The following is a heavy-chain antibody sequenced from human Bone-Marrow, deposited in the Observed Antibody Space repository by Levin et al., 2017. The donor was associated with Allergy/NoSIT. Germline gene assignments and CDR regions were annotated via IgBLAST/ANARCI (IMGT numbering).Heavy chain of an antibody. CDR3: ATGKITGTTRLYWFDP. D-gene: IGHD1-7*01. J-gene: IGHJ5*02. CDR1: GGSISSSSYY. V-gene: IGHV4-39*01. CDR2: IYYSGST. Sequence: PGGSLRLSCTVSGGSISSSSYYWGWIRQPPGKGLEWIGSIYYSGSTYYNPSLKSRVTISVDTSKNQFSLKLSSVTAADTAVYYCATGKITGTTRLYWFDPWGQGTLVTVSS.